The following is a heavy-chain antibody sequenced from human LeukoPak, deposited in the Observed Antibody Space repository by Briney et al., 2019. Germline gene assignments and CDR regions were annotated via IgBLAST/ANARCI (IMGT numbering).Heavy chain of an antibody. CDR1: GGSFSGYY. Sequence: SETLSLTCAVYGGSFSGYYWSWIRQPPGKELEWIGEINHSGSTNYNPSLKSRVTISVDTSKNQFSLKLSSVTAADTAVYYCARDPQQTGTTVSLDYWGQGTLVTVSS. CDR3: ARDPQQTGTTVSLDY. CDR2: INHSGST. J-gene: IGHJ4*02. V-gene: IGHV4-34*01. D-gene: IGHD1-7*01.